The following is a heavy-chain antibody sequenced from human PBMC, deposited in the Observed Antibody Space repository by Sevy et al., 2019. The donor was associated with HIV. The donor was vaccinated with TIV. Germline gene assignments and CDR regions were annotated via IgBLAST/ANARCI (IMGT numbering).Heavy chain of an antibody. CDR1: GYXXTSYG. CDR2: ISAYNGNT. J-gene: IGHJ6*02. D-gene: IGHD5-12*01. Sequence: ASVKVSCKASGYXXTSYGISWVRQAPGQGLEWMGWISAYNGNTNYAQKLQGRVTMTTDTSTSTAYMELRSLRSDDTAVYYCARMSGYDSYYGMDXWGQGTTVTVSS. CDR3: ARMSGYDSYYGMDX. V-gene: IGHV1-18*01.